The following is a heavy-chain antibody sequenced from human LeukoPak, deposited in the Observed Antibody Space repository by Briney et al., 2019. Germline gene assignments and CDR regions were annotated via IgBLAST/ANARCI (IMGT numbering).Heavy chain of an antibody. CDR2: IIPIFGTA. D-gene: IGHD6-13*01. CDR3: ARVQSSSWGYAFDI. Sequence: GASVKVSCKASGGTFSSYAISWVRQAPGQGLEWMGGIIPIFGTASYAQKFQGRVTITTDESTSTAYMELSSLRSEDTAVYYCARVQSSSWGYAFDIWGQGTMVTVSS. CDR1: GGTFSSYA. V-gene: IGHV1-69*05. J-gene: IGHJ3*02.